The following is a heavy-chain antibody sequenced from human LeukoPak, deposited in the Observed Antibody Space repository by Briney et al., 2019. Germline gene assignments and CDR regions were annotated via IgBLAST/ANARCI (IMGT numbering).Heavy chain of an antibody. CDR3: ARDPVGYCSSTSCYITDAFDI. CDR1: GGSISSSSYY. CDR2: IYTSGST. V-gene: IGHV4-61*02. J-gene: IGHJ3*02. D-gene: IGHD2-2*02. Sequence: SETLSLTCTVSGGSISSSSYYWSWIRQPAGKGLEWIGRIYTSGSTNYNPSLKSRVTISVDTSKNQFSLKLSSVTAADTAVYYCARDPVGYCSSTSCYITDAFDIWGQGTMVTVSS.